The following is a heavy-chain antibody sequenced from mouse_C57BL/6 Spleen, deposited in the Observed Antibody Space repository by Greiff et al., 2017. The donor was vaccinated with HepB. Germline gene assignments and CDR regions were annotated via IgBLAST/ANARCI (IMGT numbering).Heavy chain of an antibody. V-gene: IGHV5-4*01. CDR1: GFTFSSYA. CDR2: ISDGGSYT. D-gene: IGHD2-4*01. J-gene: IGHJ3*01. CDR3: ARDDYDGFAY. Sequence: EVKLVESGGGLVKPGGSLKLSCAASGFTFSSYAMSWVRQTPEKRLEWVATISDGGSYTYYPDNVKGRFTISRDNAKNNLYLQMSHLKSEDTAMYSCARDDYDGFAYWGQGALVTVSA.